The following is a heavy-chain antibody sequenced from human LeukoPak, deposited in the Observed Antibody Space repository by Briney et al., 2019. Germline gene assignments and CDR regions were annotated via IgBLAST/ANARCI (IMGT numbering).Heavy chain of an antibody. D-gene: IGHD3-3*01. J-gene: IGHJ5*02. CDR2: INTKSGGT. V-gene: IGHV1-2*02. CDR3: ARGGTIFGVVIMSWFDP. CDR1: GYTLTRYY. Sequence: ASVHVSYKPSGYTLTRYYMHWLRQAPGQGLEWMGWINTKSGGTNYAQKCQGRVTMTRDTSISTAYMELSRLRSDDTAVYYCARGGTIFGVVIMSWFDPWGQGTLVTVSS.